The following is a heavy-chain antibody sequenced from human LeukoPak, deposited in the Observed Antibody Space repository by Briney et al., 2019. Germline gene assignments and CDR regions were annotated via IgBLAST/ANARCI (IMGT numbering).Heavy chain of an antibody. V-gene: IGHV3-23*01. D-gene: IGHD2-8*01. J-gene: IGHJ4*02. CDR3: ARGMVETDY. CDR1: GFTFSSYT. Sequence: PGGSLRLSCAASGFTFSSYTMTWVRQAPGKGLEWVSAISGSGGSTYYADSVKGRFTISRDNAKNSLYLQMNSLRAEDTAIYYCARGMVETDYWGQGTLVTVSS. CDR2: ISGSGGST.